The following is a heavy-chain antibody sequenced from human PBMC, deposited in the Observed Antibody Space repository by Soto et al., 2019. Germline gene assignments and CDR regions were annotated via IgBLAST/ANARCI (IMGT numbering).Heavy chain of an antibody. Sequence: PSETLSLTCTVSGGSISSYYWSWIRQPPGKGLEWIGYIYYSGSTNYNPSLKSRVTISVDTSKNQFSLELSSVTAADTAVYYCATNNYYDSRGYYYFDYWGQGTLVTVSS. CDR1: GGSISSYY. V-gene: IGHV4-59*08. D-gene: IGHD3-22*01. CDR3: ATNNYYDSRGYYYFDY. J-gene: IGHJ4*02. CDR2: IYYSGST.